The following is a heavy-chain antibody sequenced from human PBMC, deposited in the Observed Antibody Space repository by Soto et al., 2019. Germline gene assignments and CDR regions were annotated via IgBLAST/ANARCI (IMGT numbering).Heavy chain of an antibody. Sequence: QVQLVQSGAEMKMPGSSVKVSCKTSGSIFITYGISWVQQAPGQGLEWMGGIIPFLGKINHAQNFQDRVTITADKATSTVYMELTNLRSEDTAVYYCARETAHRGASGRPLLPENFDSWGQGTLVTVSS. CDR2: IIPFLGKI. CDR3: ARETAHRGASGRPLLPENFDS. D-gene: IGHD3-10*01. CDR1: GSIFITYG. J-gene: IGHJ4*02. V-gene: IGHV1-69*06.